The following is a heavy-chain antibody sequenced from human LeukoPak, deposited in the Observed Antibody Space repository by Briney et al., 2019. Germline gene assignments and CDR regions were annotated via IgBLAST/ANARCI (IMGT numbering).Heavy chain of an antibody. J-gene: IGHJ4*02. V-gene: IGHV3-23*01. CDR2: ISGSGGST. CDR3: AKYGPVLLASGYWFDY. Sequence: GGSLRLSCAASGFTFSSYAMSWVRQAPGKGLEWVSAISGSGGSTYYADCVKGRFTISRDNSKNTLYLQMNSLRAEDTAVYYCAKYGPVLLASGYWFDYWGQGTLVTVSS. D-gene: IGHD3-22*01. CDR1: GFTFSSYA.